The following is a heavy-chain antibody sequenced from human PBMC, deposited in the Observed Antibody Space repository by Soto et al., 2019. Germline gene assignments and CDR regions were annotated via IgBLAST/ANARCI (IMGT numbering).Heavy chain of an antibody. Sequence: GGSLRLSCATSGFTFSSYAMSWVRQAPGKGLEWVSAISGSGGSTYYADSVKGRFTISRDNSKNTLYLQMNSLRAEDTAVYYCAKHNWAYGDYEYYYYYGMDVWGQGTTVTVSS. CDR2: ISGSGGST. D-gene: IGHD4-17*01. J-gene: IGHJ6*02. CDR1: GFTFSSYA. V-gene: IGHV3-23*01. CDR3: AKHNWAYGDYEYYYYYGMDV.